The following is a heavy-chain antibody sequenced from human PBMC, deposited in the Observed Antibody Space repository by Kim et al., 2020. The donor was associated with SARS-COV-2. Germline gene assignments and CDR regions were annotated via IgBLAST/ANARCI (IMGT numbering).Heavy chain of an antibody. CDR3: ARDRIAAAGDYFDY. D-gene: IGHD6-13*01. J-gene: IGHJ4*02. V-gene: IGHV3-11*05. Sequence: ADSVKDRFTISRDNAKTSLYLQMSSLRAEDTAVYYCARDRIAAAGDYFDYWGQGTLVTVSS.